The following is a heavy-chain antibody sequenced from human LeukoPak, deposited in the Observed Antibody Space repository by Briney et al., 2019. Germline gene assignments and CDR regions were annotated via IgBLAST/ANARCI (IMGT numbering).Heavy chain of an antibody. D-gene: IGHD3-3*01. Sequence: ASVTVSFKASVYTFTNYGISWVRQAPGQGLEWMGLISAYSGNTNYAQNLQGRVTMTTDTSTSTAYMELRSLRSDDTAVYYCARAPDDYDFWSGPFDYWGRGTLVTVSS. CDR2: ISAYSGNT. V-gene: IGHV1-18*01. J-gene: IGHJ4*02. CDR1: VYTFTNYG. CDR3: ARAPDDYDFWSGPFDY.